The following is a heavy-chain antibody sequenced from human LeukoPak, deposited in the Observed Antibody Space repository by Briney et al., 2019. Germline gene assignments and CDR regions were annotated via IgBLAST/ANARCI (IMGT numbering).Heavy chain of an antibody. CDR1: GDSVSSNSAA. Sequence: SQTLSLTYAISGDSVSSNSAAWNWIRQSPSSGLEWLGRTYYRSKWYNDYAVSVKSRITINPDTSKNQFSLQLNSLTPEDTAVYYCARSLPRYFDYWGQGALVTVSS. J-gene: IGHJ4*02. CDR3: ARSLPRYFDY. CDR2: TYYRSKWYN. V-gene: IGHV6-1*01.